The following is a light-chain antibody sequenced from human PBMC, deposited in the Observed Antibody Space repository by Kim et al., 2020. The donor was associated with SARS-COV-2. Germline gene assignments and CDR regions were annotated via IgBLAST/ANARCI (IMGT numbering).Light chain of an antibody. J-gene: IGKJ1*01. V-gene: IGKV3-20*01. CDR2: GAS. Sequence: GTLSLSPGERATLSCRASQSVSSSYLAWYQQKPGQAPRLLIYGASSRATGIPDRFSGSGSGTDFTLTISRLEAEDFAVYYCQQKRTFGQGTKVEIK. CDR1: QSVSSSY. CDR3: QQKRT.